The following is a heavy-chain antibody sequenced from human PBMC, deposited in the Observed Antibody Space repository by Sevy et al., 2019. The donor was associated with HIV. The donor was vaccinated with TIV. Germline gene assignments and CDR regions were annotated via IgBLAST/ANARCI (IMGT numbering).Heavy chain of an antibody. Sequence: GGSLRLSCAASGFTFSSYAMRWVRQAPGKGLEWVSAISGSGGSTYYADSVKGRFTISRDNSKNTLYRQMNSLRDEDTAVYYCAKSYYYDSSGFPTQTFDYSGQGTLVTVSS. CDR2: ISGSGGST. CDR3: AKSYYYDSSGFPTQTFDY. CDR1: GFTFSSYA. J-gene: IGHJ4*02. D-gene: IGHD3-22*01. V-gene: IGHV3-23*01.